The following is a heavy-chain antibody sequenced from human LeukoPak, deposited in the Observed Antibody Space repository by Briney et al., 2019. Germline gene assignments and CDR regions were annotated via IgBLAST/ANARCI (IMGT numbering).Heavy chain of an antibody. Sequence: GGSLRLSCEASGFTFTYAWMNWDREAPGKGLEWVGLIQSKTDGGTTDYAALVKGRFTISRDDSKNTLYLQMYSLKTEATAVYYCTTSYYDSSGLILDYWGQGTLVTVSS. CDR1: GFTFTYAW. V-gene: IGHV3-15*01. D-gene: IGHD3-22*01. J-gene: IGHJ4*02. CDR3: TTSYYDSSGLILDY. CDR2: IQSKTDGGTT.